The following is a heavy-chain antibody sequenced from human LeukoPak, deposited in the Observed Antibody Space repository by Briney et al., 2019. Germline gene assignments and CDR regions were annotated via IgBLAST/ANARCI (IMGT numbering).Heavy chain of an antibody. Sequence: GSSVKVSCKASGGTFSSYAISWVRQAPGQGLEWMGRIIPILGIANYAQKFQGRVTITADKSTSTAYMELSSLRSEDTAVYYCARDPGHCSSTSCPHYWGQGTLVTVSS. D-gene: IGHD2-2*01. CDR2: IIPILGIA. CDR1: GGTFSSYA. J-gene: IGHJ4*02. CDR3: ARDPGHCSSTSCPHY. V-gene: IGHV1-69*04.